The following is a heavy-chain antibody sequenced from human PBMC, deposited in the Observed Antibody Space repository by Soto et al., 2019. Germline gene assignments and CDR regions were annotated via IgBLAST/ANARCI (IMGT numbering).Heavy chain of an antibody. CDR1: GFTFSSYG. Sequence: QVQLVESGGGVVQPGRSLRLSCAASGFTFSSYGMHWVRQAPGKGLEWVAVISYDGSNKYYADSVKGRFTISRDNSKNTLYLQMNTLRAEDTAVYYCANDHVDTAMLYDYWGQGTLVTVSS. D-gene: IGHD5-18*01. CDR2: ISYDGSNK. V-gene: IGHV3-30*18. J-gene: IGHJ4*02. CDR3: ANDHVDTAMLYDY.